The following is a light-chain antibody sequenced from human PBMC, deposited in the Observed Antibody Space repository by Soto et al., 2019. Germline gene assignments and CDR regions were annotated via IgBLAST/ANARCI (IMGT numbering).Light chain of an antibody. V-gene: IGKV1-5*03. CDR2: KAS. Sequence: DVETTQYPSTLSASVGDRVTITCRASQSISSWLAWYQQKPGKAPKLLIYKASSLESGVPSRFSGSGSGTEFTLTISSLQPDDFATYYCQQYNSYSRYTFGQGTRLEIK. CDR1: QSISSW. J-gene: IGKJ5*01. CDR3: QQYNSYSRYT.